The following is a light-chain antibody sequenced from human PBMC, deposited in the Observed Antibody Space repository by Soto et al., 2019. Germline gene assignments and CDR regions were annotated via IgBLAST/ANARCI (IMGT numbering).Light chain of an antibody. J-gene: IGKJ2*02. V-gene: IGKV3-20*01. CDR2: GSS. CDR1: QSLSTRY. CDR3: QQYDSSPCS. Sequence: EIVLTQSPGTLSLSPGERATLFCRASQSLSTRYSVWHQQRSGQATRLLISGSSSRAAGITDRFSGSRSGTDFTRTIISLEPEDFEVYDCQQYDSSPCSFGQGTKVEI.